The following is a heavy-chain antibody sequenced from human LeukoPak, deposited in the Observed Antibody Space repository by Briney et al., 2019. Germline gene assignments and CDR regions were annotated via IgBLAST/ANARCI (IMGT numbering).Heavy chain of an antibody. CDR1: GFTFSSYA. CDR3: ARGQPDAFDI. CDR2: ISYDGSKE. D-gene: IGHD1-14*01. J-gene: IGHJ3*02. V-gene: IGHV3-30*04. Sequence: PGGSLRLSCAASGFTFSSYAMHWVRQAPGKGLEWVAAISYDGSKEYYADSVKGRFTISRDNSKNTLNLQMNSLRAEDTAVYYCARGQPDAFDIWGQGTMVTVSS.